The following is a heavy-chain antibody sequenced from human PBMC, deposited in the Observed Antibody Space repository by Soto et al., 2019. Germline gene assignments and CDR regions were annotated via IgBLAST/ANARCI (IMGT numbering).Heavy chain of an antibody. J-gene: IGHJ6*03. CDR1: GYTFTSYG. CDR3: ARDATYYDFWSGYYTESYYYYYMDV. Sequence: ASVKVSCKASGYTFTSYGISWVRQAPGQGLEWMGWISAYNGNTNYAQKLQGRVTMTTDTSTSTAYMELRSLRSDDTAVYYCARDATYYDFWSGYYTESYYYYYMDVWGKGTTVTVSS. D-gene: IGHD3-3*01. V-gene: IGHV1-18*01. CDR2: ISAYNGNT.